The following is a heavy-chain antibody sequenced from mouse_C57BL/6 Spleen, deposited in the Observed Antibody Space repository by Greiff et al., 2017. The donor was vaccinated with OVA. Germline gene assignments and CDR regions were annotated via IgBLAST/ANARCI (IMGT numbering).Heavy chain of an antibody. J-gene: IGHJ2*01. CDR2: IYPGDGDT. D-gene: IGHD1-1*01. CDR1: GYAFSSSW. CDR3: ARGMLTTVVAPDYFDY. V-gene: IGHV1-82*01. Sequence: QVQLQQSGPELVKPGASVKISCKASGYAFSSSWMNWVKQRPGKGLEWIGRIYPGDGDTNYNGKFKGKATLTADKSSSTAYMQLSSLTSEDSAVYFCARGMLTTVVAPDYFDYWGQGTTLTVSS.